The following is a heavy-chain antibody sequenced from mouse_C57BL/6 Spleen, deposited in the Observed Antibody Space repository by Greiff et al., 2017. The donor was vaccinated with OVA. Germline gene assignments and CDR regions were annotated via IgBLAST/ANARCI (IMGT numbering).Heavy chain of an antibody. D-gene: IGHD1-1*01. CDR2: IYPGDGDT. CDR3: ARVYLGSSDYFDY. CDR1: GYAFSSSW. V-gene: IGHV1-82*01. J-gene: IGHJ2*01. Sequence: QVQLQQSGPELVKPGASVKISCKASGYAFSSSWMNWVKQRPGKGLEWIGRIYPGDGDTNYNGKFKGKATLTADKSSSTAYMQLSSLTSEDSAVYFCARVYLGSSDYFDYWGQGTTLTVSS.